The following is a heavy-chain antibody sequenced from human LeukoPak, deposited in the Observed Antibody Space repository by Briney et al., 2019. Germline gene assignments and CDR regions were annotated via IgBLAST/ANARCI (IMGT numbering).Heavy chain of an antibody. CDR2: IWYDGSNK. CDR1: GFTFSSYG. Sequence: PGRSLRPSCAASGFTFSSYGMHWVRQAPGKGLEWVAVIWYDGSNKYYADSVKGRFTISRDNSKNTLYLQMNSLRAEDTAVYYCAKGVTIDAFDIWGQGTMVTVSS. V-gene: IGHV3-33*06. CDR3: AKGVTIDAFDI. J-gene: IGHJ3*02. D-gene: IGHD3-3*01.